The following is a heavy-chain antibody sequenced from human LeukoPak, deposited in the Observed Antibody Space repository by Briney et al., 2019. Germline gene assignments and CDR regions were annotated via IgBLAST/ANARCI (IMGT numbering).Heavy chain of an antibody. Sequence: PGGSLRLSCAASGFTFSSYSMNWVRQAPGKGLEWVSSISSSSDYIYYADSVKGRFTISRDNAKNSLYLQMGGLRAEDTAVYYCARVLHKRNYDSSTYYGYWGQGTLVTVSS. CDR3: ARVLHKRNYDSSTYYGY. CDR2: ISSSSDYI. CDR1: GFTFSSYS. V-gene: IGHV3-21*01. J-gene: IGHJ4*02. D-gene: IGHD3-22*01.